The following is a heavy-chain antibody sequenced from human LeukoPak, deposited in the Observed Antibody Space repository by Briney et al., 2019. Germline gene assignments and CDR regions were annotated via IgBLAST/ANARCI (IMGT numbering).Heavy chain of an antibody. D-gene: IGHD1-26*01. V-gene: IGHV3-7*01. CDR2: IKQDGSEK. CDR1: GFTFSSYW. Sequence: GGSLRLSCAASGFTFSSYWMHWVRQGPGKGLEWVANIKQDGSEKYYVDSVKGRFTISRDNAKNSLYLQMNSLRAEDTAVYYCARDWSGWELYFDYWGQGTLVTVSS. CDR3: ARDWSGWELYFDY. J-gene: IGHJ4*02.